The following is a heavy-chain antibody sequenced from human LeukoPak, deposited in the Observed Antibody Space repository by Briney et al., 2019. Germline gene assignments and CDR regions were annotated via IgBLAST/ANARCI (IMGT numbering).Heavy chain of an antibody. J-gene: IGHJ4*02. Sequence: GGSLRLSCAASGFTFSSYAMSWVRQAPGKGLEWVSAISGSGGSTYYADSVKGRFTISRGNSKNTLYLQMNSLRAEDTAVYYCAKGPTIFGVVPHGYWGQGTLATVSS. V-gene: IGHV3-23*01. CDR3: AKGPTIFGVVPHGY. D-gene: IGHD3-3*01. CDR2: ISGSGGST. CDR1: GFTFSSYA.